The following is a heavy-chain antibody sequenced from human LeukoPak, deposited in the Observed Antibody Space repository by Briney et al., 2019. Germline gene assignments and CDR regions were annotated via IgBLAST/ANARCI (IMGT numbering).Heavy chain of an antibody. CDR3: TRDNWNDGVYAFDI. CDR1: GFTFGDYA. CDR2: IRSKAYDGTT. J-gene: IGHJ3*02. V-gene: IGHV3-49*04. D-gene: IGHD1-20*01. Sequence: PGRSLRLSCTASGFTFGDYAMSWVRQAPGKGLEWVGFIRSKAYDGTTEYAASVKGRFTISRDDSKSIAYLQMNSLKTEDTAVYYCTRDNWNDGVYAFDIWGQGTMVTVPS.